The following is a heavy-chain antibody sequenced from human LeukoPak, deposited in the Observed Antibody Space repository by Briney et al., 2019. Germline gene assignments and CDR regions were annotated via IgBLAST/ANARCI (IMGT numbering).Heavy chain of an antibody. CDR2: ISGSGSRT. D-gene: IGHD3-22*01. Sequence: GGSLRLSCAASGFTFSSYAMTWVRQTPGKGLEWVSGISGSGSRTHYADSVRGRFTISRDNSKKTLYLQMDSLRAEDTAVYYCAKFTQYYDTGSEFGYWGQGTLVTVSS. CDR3: AKFTQYYDTGSEFGY. V-gene: IGHV3-23*01. CDR1: GFTFSSYA. J-gene: IGHJ4*02.